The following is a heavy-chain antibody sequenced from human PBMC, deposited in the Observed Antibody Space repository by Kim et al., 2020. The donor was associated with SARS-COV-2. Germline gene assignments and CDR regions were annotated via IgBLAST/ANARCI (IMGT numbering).Heavy chain of an antibody. V-gene: IGHV1-2*06. CDR2: INPHTCGT. Sequence: ASVKVSCKASGYTFSYHYIQWVRQAPGQGLEWMGRINPHTCGTDYAQKFQGRLTMSRDTAFTADYIALSTLTSADPAGFLCTADSGTYYDLWRAFSSVWG. CDR1: GYTFSYHY. CDR3: TADSGTYYDLWRAFSSV. J-gene: IGHJ6*02. D-gene: IGHD3-3*01.